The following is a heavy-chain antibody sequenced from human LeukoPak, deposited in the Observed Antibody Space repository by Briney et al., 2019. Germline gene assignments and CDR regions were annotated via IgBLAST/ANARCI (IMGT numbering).Heavy chain of an antibody. J-gene: IGHJ4*02. Sequence: GGSLRLSCSASGFTFSNYAMHWVRQAPGKGLEYVSAISSSGGSTYYADSVKGRFTISRDNAKNSLYLQMNSLRAEDTAVYYCARRYCSSTSCTLDYWGQGTLVTVSS. V-gene: IGHV3-64*04. CDR1: GFTFSNYA. CDR3: ARRYCSSTSCTLDY. CDR2: ISSSGGST. D-gene: IGHD2-2*01.